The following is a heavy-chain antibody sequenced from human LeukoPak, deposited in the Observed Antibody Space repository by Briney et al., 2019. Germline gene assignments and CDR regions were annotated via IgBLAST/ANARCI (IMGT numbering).Heavy chain of an antibody. J-gene: IGHJ4*02. CDR3: ARATYYYDSSGYRAVYYFDY. V-gene: IGHV3-74*01. CDR2: INTDGSTT. CDR1: GFTFSNHW. Sequence: GGSLRLSCAASGFTFSNHWMHWVRQASGKGLVWVSRINTDGSTTTYADSVKGRFTISRDNAKNTLYLQMNSLRAEDTAVYYCARATYYYDSSGYRAVYYFDYWGQGTLVTVSS. D-gene: IGHD3-22*01.